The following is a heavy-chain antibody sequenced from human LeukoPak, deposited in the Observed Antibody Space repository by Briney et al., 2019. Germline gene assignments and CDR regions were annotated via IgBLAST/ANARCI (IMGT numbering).Heavy chain of an antibody. D-gene: IGHD3-9*01. CDR3: TTRPYYDILTGYYPIDY. CDR2: IKSKTDGGTT. V-gene: IGHV3-15*01. CDR1: GFTFSNAW. Sequence: GGSLRLSCAASGFTFSNAWMSWVRQAPGKGLEWVGRIKSKTDGGTTDYAAPVKGRFTISRDDSKNTLYLQMNSLKTEDTAVYYCTTRPYYDILTGYYPIDYWGQGTLVTVSS. J-gene: IGHJ4*02.